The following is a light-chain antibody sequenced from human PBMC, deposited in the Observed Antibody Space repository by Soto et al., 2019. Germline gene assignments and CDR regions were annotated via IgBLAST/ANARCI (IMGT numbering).Light chain of an antibody. V-gene: IGKV1-33*01. CDR3: QQYYNLPLT. CDR1: QDISNY. CDR2: DAS. Sequence: DIQMTQSPSSLSASVGDRVTITCQASQDISNYLNWYQQKPGKAPKLLIYDASNLETGVPSRFSGSGSGTDFTFTISSLQTEDIATYYCQQYYNLPLTCGGGTKVESK. J-gene: IGKJ4*01.